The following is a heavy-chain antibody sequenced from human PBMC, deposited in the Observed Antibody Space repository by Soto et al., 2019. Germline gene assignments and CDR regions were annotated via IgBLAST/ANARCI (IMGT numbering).Heavy chain of an antibody. CDR3: ARVGDIVVVPAAILRSDAFDI. Sequence: ASVKVSCKASGYTFTSYDINWVRQATGQGLEWMGWMNPNSGNTGYAQKFQGRVTMTRNTSISTAYMELSSLRSEDTAVYYCARVGDIVVVPAAILRSDAFDIWGQGKMVTVSS. J-gene: IGHJ3*02. CDR1: GYTFTSYD. CDR2: MNPNSGNT. D-gene: IGHD2-2*01. V-gene: IGHV1-8*01.